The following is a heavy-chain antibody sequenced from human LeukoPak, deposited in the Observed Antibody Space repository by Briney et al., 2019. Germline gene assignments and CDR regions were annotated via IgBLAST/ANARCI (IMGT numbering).Heavy chain of an antibody. D-gene: IGHD2-2*01. CDR2: ISYDGSNK. CDR1: GFTFSSYA. V-gene: IGHV3-30-3*01. J-gene: IGHJ3*02. Sequence: GGSLRLSCAASGFTFSSYAMHWVRQAPGKGLEWVAVISYDGSNKYYADSVKGRFTISRDNSKNTLYLQMNSLRAEDTAVYYCAKGVGRYCSSTSCLDAFDIWGQGTMVTVSS. CDR3: AKGVGRYCSSTSCLDAFDI.